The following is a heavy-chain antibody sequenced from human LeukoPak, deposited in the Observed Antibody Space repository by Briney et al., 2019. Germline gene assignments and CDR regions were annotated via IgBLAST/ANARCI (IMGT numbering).Heavy chain of an antibody. CDR1: GGTFSSYA. CDR2: IIPIFGTA. J-gene: IGHJ6*03. Sequence: SVKVSCKASGGTFSSYAVSWVRQAPGQGLEWMGGIIPIFGTAKYAQKFQGRVTITTDESTSIAYMELSSLRSEDTAVYYCGGSTLNYDFWSGYPRYYYYYYMDIWGKGTTVTVSS. CDR3: GGSTLNYDFWSGYPRYYYYYYMDI. V-gene: IGHV1-69*05. D-gene: IGHD3-3*01.